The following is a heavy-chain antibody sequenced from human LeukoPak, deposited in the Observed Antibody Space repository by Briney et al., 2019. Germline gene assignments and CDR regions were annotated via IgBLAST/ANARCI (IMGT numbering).Heavy chain of an antibody. D-gene: IGHD4-17*01. V-gene: IGHV3-30*04. CDR1: GFTFNSYA. J-gene: IGHJ5*02. CDR2: ISYDGSNK. CDR3: ARDSSHMITVNGWFDP. Sequence: GGSLRLSCAASGFTFNSYAMHWVRQAPGKGLEWVAVISYDGSNKYYADSVKGRFTISRDNSKNTLYLQMNSLRAEGTAVYYCARDSSHMITVNGWFDPWGQGTLVTVSS.